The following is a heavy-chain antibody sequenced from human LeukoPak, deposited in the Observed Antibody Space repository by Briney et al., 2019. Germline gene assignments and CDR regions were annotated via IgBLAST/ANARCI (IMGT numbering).Heavy chain of an antibody. D-gene: IGHD3-22*01. V-gene: IGHV4-59*01. Sequence: NPSETLSLTCIVSGGSISGYYWSWIRQPPGKGLEWIGYLLYSGSTNYNPFLKSRVTISVDTSKNQFSLKLSSVTAADTALYYCARAGSGYSFDIWGQGTMVTVSS. CDR1: GGSISGYY. CDR2: LLYSGST. CDR3: ARAGSGYSFDI. J-gene: IGHJ3*02.